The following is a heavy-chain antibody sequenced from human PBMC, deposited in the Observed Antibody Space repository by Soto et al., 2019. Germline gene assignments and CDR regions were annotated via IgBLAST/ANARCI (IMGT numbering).Heavy chain of an antibody. CDR3: TREFGGV. J-gene: IGHJ6*02. CDR2: SAHKANSYTT. V-gene: IGHV3-72*01. Sequence: EVQLVESGGDLVQTGGSLILSCAASGFTLSDHYVDWVRQAPGKGLEWVGRSAHKANSYTTQYAAAVKGRFTISRADSENSRYLQMNSMSTGDTDLYYCTREFGGVWGQGTTVTVSS. D-gene: IGHD3-10*01. CDR1: GFTLSDHY.